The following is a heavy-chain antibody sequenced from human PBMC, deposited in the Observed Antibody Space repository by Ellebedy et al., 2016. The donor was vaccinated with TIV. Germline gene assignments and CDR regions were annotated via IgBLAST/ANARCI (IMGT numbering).Heavy chain of an antibody. CDR2: IDNDGSRA. CDR1: GFSFSNYW. D-gene: IGHD5-24*01. V-gene: IGHV3-74*01. CDR3: AREGDGYDFDY. Sequence: GESLKISCAASGFSFSNYWMHWVRQDPGKGLVWVARIDNDGSRATYADSVKGRFTISRYNAKKTLYLQMDSLTAEDTAVYYCAREGDGYDFDYWGQGTPVTVSS. J-gene: IGHJ4*02.